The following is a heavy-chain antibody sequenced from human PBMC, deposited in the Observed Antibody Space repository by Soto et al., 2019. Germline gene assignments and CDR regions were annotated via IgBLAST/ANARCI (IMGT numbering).Heavy chain of an antibody. CDR2: VNHGGTS. CDR3: ARVKGVYDILTNYYFDY. J-gene: IGHJ4*02. D-gene: IGHD3-9*01. V-gene: IGHV4-34*01. Sequence: SETLSLTCAVHGGSFSGYYWDWIRQPPGKGLEWIGEVNHGGTSNYNPSLKSRAIISVDTSKNQFSLKLNSVTAADTAVYYCARVKGVYDILTNYYFDYWGQGTLVTVS. CDR1: GGSFSGYY.